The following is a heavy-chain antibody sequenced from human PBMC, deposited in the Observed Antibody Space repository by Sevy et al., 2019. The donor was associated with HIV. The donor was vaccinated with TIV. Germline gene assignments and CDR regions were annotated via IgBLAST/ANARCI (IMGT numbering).Heavy chain of an antibody. V-gene: IGHV3-11*01. CDR2: ISSSGTTL. D-gene: IGHD5-18*01. Sequence: GGSLRLSCAASGLTFSDYYMSWIRQAPGKGLEWLSYISSSGTTLYSADSVKGRFAISRDNAKNSLYLQMKSLGAEDTAVYFCVGRRYSYTYSWSYHFDYWGQGALVTVSS. CDR1: GLTFSDYY. J-gene: IGHJ4*02. CDR3: VGRRYSYTYSWSYHFDY.